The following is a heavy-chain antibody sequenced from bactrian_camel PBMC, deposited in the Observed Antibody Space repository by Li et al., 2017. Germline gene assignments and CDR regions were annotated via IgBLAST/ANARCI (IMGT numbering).Heavy chain of an antibody. CDR1: RFTLSSYA. D-gene: IGHD2*01. CDR3: APVVSNY. CDR2: MISTGGRT. Sequence: HVQLVESGGDLVQPGGSLRLSCAASRFTLSSYAMSWVRQAPGKGLEWVSVMISTGGRTYYADSVKGRFTISKDSAENTLYLQMNSLKSEDTALYYCAPVVSNYWGQGTQVTVS. V-gene: IGHV3S37*01. J-gene: IGHJ4*01.